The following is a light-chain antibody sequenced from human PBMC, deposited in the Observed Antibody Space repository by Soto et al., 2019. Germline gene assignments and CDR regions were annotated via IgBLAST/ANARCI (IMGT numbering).Light chain of an antibody. Sequence: QSVLTQPPSVSAAPGQKVTISCSGSSSNIGYYDVSWYQQFPGTAPKLLIYDSNKRPSGIPDRFSGSKSGTSATLGITGLQTGDEADYFCGTWDSSLSAVVFGGGTKVTVL. V-gene: IGLV1-51*01. CDR3: GTWDSSLSAVV. CDR2: DSN. J-gene: IGLJ2*01. CDR1: SSNIGYYD.